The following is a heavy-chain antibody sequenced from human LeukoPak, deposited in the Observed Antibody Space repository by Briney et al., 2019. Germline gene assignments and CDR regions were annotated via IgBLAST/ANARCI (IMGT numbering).Heavy chain of an antibody. CDR1: GGSISSGSYY. V-gene: IGHV4-61*02. Sequence: SETLSLTCTVSGGSISSGSYYWSWIRQPAGKGLEWIGRIHTSGSTNYNPSLKSRVTISVDTSKNQFSLKLSSVTAADTAVYYCARVTCTSTSCYRKDAFDIWGQGTMVTVSS. J-gene: IGHJ3*02. CDR3: ARVTCTSTSCYRKDAFDI. CDR2: IHTSGST. D-gene: IGHD2-2*01.